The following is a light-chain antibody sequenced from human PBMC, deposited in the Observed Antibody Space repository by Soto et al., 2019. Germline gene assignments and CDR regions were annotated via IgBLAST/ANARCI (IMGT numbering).Light chain of an antibody. V-gene: IGLV2-8*01. CDR3: SSYAGSSNV. Sequence: QSALTQPPSASVSPGQSVAISCTGTSSDVGGYNYVSWYQQHPGKAPKLMIYEVNKRPSGVPDRFSGSKSGNTASLTVSGLQAEDEADYYCSSYAGSSNVVGTGTKVTVL. J-gene: IGLJ1*01. CDR2: EVN. CDR1: SSDVGGYNY.